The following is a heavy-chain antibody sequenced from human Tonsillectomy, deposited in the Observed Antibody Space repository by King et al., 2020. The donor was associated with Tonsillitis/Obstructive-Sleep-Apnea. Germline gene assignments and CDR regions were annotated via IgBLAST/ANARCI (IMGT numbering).Heavy chain of an antibody. Sequence: EVQLVESGGGVVQPGGSLKLSCAASGFNLDDSAIHWVRQAPGKGLEWVSLISGDGLSTYYADSVKGRFTISRDNTKNSLYLQMSSLRTEDTALYYCAKALDLLPRLAYWGQGTLVTVSS. CDR1: GFNLDDSA. CDR3: AKALDLLPRLAY. J-gene: IGHJ4*02. CDR2: ISGDGLST. D-gene: IGHD1-26*01. V-gene: IGHV3-43*02.